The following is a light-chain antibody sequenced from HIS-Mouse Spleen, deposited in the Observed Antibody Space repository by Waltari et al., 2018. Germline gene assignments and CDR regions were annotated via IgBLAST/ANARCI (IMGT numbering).Light chain of an antibody. CDR2: RTT. CDR1: SGSVSTSYY. J-gene: IGLJ3*02. Sequence: QTVVTQEPSFSVSPGGTVTLTCGLSSGSVSTSYYPSWYQQTPGQAPRTLIYRTTPRSSGVPDRFSGSILGNKAALTITGAQADDESDYYCVLYMGSGIWVFGGGTKLTVL. CDR3: VLYMGSGIWV. V-gene: IGLV8-61*01.